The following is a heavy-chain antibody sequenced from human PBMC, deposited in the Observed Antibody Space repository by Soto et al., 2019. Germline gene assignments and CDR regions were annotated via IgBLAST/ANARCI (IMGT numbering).Heavy chain of an antibody. Sequence: SETLSLTCTVSGGSISSGGYYWSWIRQHPGKGLEWIGYIYYSGSTYYNPSLKSRVTISVDTSKNQFSLKLSSVTAADTAVYYCAREYYYDSSGPRGPLVHYYGMDVWGQGTTVTVSS. CDR3: AREYYYDSSGPRGPLVHYYGMDV. CDR1: GGSISSGGYY. CDR2: IYYSGST. V-gene: IGHV4-31*03. D-gene: IGHD3-22*01. J-gene: IGHJ6*02.